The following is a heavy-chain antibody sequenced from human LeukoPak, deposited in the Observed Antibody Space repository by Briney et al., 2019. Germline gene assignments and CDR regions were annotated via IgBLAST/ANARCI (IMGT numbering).Heavy chain of an antibody. V-gene: IGHV4-59*01. CDR3: ARGREWEPKVFDY. CDR1: GGSISGYY. Sequence: SETLSPTCTVSGGSISGYYWSWIRQPPGKGLEWIGYTYYSGSTNYNPSLKSRVTISVDTSKNQFSLKLSSVTAADTAVYYCARGREWEPKVFDYWGQGTLVTVSS. D-gene: IGHD1-26*01. J-gene: IGHJ4*02. CDR2: TYYSGST.